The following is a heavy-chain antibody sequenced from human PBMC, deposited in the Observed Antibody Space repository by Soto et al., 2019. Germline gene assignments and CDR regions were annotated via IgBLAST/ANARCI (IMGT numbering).Heavy chain of an antibody. CDR3: ARRLSNGY. CDR2: ISSSSSTI. V-gene: IGHV3-48*01. D-gene: IGHD2-21*01. J-gene: IGHJ4*02. Sequence: XXSLRLSSAASEFTFSSYSMHWVRQAPGKGLEWVSYISSSSSTIYYADSVKGRFTISRDNAKNSLYLKMNSLRAEDTAVYYCARRLSNGYWGQGTLVTVSS. CDR1: EFTFSSYS.